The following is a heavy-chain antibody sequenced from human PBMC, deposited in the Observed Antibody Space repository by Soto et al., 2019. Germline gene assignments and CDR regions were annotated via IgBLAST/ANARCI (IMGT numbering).Heavy chain of an antibody. Sequence: QVQLVESGGGVVQPGRSLRLSCAASGFIFSNYVMYWVRQAPGKGLEWVAFMSYDGTTKYYADSVKGRFTISRDNSKNTLYLQINDLRPEDTGVYYCAREVPCSPYCDYWGQGTLVTVSS. CDR2: MSYDGTTK. V-gene: IGHV3-30-3*01. CDR3: AREVPCSPYCDY. D-gene: IGHD1-1*01. J-gene: IGHJ4*02. CDR1: GFIFSNYV.